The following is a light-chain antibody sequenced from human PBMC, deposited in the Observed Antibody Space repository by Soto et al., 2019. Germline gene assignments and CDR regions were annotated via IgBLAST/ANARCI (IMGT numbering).Light chain of an antibody. V-gene: IGKV3-20*01. CDR1: QSVSSNY. Sequence: EVMLTQSPGTLSLSPGERATLSCRASQSVSSNYLAWYQQKSGQAPRLLIYGASNRATGIPDRFSGSGSGTDFTLTIRRLETEDFAVDYCQQYDTSPRTFSQATKVEFK. J-gene: IGKJ1*01. CDR2: GAS. CDR3: QQYDTSPRT.